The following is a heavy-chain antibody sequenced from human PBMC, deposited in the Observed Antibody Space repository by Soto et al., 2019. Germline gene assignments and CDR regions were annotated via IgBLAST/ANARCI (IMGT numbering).Heavy chain of an antibody. Sequence: EVQLVESGGTLVQPGGSLRLSCAASGFTFSSYTMNWVRQAPGKGLEWISYISSSSRTINYADSVRGRFTVSRDNAKDTLFPQTTSLRHEDTGLYFCARDRPFLGSDSRLGGPLIPYYFDHFGQGTLVTVSS. CDR3: ARDRPFLGSDSRLGGPLIPYYFDH. V-gene: IGHV3-48*02. CDR1: GFTFSSYT. CDR2: ISSSSRTI. D-gene: IGHD3-3*02. J-gene: IGHJ4*02.